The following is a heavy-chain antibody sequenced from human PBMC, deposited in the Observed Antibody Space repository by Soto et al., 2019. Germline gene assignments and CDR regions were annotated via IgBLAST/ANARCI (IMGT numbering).Heavy chain of an antibody. V-gene: IGHV4-59*01. CDR2: IYYSGST. J-gene: IGHJ6*02. CDR1: GGSISSYY. Sequence: SETLSLTCTVSGGSISSYYWSWIRQPPGKGLEWIGYIYYSGSTNYNPSLKSRVTISVETSKNQFSLKLSSVTAADTAVYYCARGLGGSYWDYYYGMDVWGQGTTVT. D-gene: IGHD1-26*01. CDR3: ARGLGGSYWDYYYGMDV.